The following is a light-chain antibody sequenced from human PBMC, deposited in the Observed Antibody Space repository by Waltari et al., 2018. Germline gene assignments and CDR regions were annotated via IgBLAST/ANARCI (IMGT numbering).Light chain of an antibody. CDR2: EVS. V-gene: IGLV2-8*01. CDR3: ASRGASKV. CDR1: SSDVGAYKY. J-gene: IGLJ2*01. Sequence: QSALTQPPSASGSPGQSVTISCTGTSSDVGAYKYVSWYQQHPGKAPKLLIYEVSKRAPGFPDRFSGSKSGNTASLTVAGLQAEDEADYYCASRGASKVFGGGTKLTVL.